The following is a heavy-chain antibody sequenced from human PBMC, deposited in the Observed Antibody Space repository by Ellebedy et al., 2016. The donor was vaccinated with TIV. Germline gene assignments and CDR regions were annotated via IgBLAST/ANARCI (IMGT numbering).Heavy chain of an antibody. J-gene: IGHJ4*01. V-gene: IGHV3-33*01. Sequence: PGGSLRLSCAASGFIFRHYGMHWVRQAPGQGLHWVATIWHDGSNKLYVGSVRGRFTISRDNSKNTLYLEMNSLRVEDTAVYYCARAPGTKPPFWGQGTQVTVSS. D-gene: IGHD1-26*01. CDR1: GFIFRHYG. CDR2: IWHDGSNK. CDR3: ARAPGTKPPF.